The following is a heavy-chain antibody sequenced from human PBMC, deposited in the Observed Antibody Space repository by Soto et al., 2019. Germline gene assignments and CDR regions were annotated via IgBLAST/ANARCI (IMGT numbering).Heavy chain of an antibody. J-gene: IGHJ4*02. D-gene: IGHD6-13*01. CDR1: GASISGGTYY. CDR3: ARYRREAVAGYTLDN. CDR2: IYYTGST. V-gene: IGHV4-61*03. Sequence: PSETLSLTCTVSGASISGGTYYWTWIRQAPGKGLEWVGHIYYTGSTNYNPALNDRVTISVDTSKNHFSLKVNSMTAADTAVYYCARYRREAVAGYTLDNWGQGILVTVSS.